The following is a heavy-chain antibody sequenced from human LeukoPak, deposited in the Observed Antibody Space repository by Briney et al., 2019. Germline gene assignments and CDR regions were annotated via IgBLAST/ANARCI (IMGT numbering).Heavy chain of an antibody. CDR2: IYHSGST. Sequence: SETLSLTCAVSGGSISSNSYYWGWIRQPPGKGLEWIGSIYHSGSTYYNPSLKSRVTISVDTSKNQFSLKLSSVTAADTAVYYCARSPELTPQLDYWGQGTLVTVSS. J-gene: IGHJ4*02. D-gene: IGHD1-14*01. V-gene: IGHV4-39*07. CDR1: GGSISSNSYY. CDR3: ARSPELTPQLDY.